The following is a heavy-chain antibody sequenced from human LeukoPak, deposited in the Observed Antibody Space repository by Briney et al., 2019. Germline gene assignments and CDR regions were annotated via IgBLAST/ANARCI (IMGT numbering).Heavy chain of an antibody. J-gene: IGHJ4*02. V-gene: IGHV3-30*04. Sequence: GGSLRLSCAASGFTFSSYAMHWVRQAPGKGLEWVAVISYDGSNKYYADSVKGRFTISRDNSKNTLYLQMNSLRAEDTAVHYCARGVSSYDSSGYYSLLDYWGQGTLVTVSS. D-gene: IGHD3-22*01. CDR2: ISYDGSNK. CDR3: ARGVSSYDSSGYYSLLDY. CDR1: GFTFSSYA.